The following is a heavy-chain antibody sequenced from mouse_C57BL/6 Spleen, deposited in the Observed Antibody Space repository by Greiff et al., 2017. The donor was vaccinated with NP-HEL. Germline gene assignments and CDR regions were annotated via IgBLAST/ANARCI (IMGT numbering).Heavy chain of an antibody. CDR2: IDPETGGT. CDR3: TRQGALYGNYVY. CDR1: GYTFTDYE. Sequence: QVQLQQSGAELVRPGASVTLSCKASGYTFTDYEMHWVKQTPVHGLEWIGAIDPETGGTAYNQKFKGKAILTADKSSSTAYMELRSLTSEDSAVYYCTRQGALYGNYVYWGQGTLVTVSA. V-gene: IGHV1-15*01. J-gene: IGHJ3*01. D-gene: IGHD2-1*01.